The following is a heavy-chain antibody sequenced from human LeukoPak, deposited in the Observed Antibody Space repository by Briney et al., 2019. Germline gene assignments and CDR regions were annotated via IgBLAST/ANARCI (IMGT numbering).Heavy chain of an antibody. D-gene: IGHD6-19*01. J-gene: IGHJ4*02. CDR1: GFTVSSNY. Sequence: GGSLRLSCAASGFTVSSNYMSWVRQAPGKGLEWVSVIYSGGGTYYADSVKGRFTISRDNSKNTLYLQMNSLRAEDTAVYYCARDAPGQWLAFDYWGQGTLVTVSS. V-gene: IGHV3-53*01. CDR2: IYSGGGT. CDR3: ARDAPGQWLAFDY.